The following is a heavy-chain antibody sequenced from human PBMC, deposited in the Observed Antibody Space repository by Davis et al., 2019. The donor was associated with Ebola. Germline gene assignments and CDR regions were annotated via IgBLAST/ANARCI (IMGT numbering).Heavy chain of an antibody. V-gene: IGHV4-59*12. Sequence: PSETLSLTCTVSGGSISSYYRSWIRQPPGKGLEWIGYIYYSGSTYYNPSLKSRVTISVDTSKNQFSLKLSSVTAADTAVYYCAREWGRAEAFDIWGQGTMVTVSS. D-gene: IGHD3-16*01. CDR3: AREWGRAEAFDI. J-gene: IGHJ3*02. CDR2: IYYSGST. CDR1: GGSISSYY.